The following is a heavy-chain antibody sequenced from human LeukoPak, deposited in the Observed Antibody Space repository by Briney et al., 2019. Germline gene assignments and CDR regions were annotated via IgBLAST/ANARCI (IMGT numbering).Heavy chain of an antibody. D-gene: IGHD2-2*01. CDR1: GGSISNYY. CDR2: KSVSGHT. V-gene: IGHV4-4*07. CDR3: ATEGQCGFTTCPGLES. J-gene: IGHJ4*02. Sequence: NPSETLSLTCTVSGGSISNYYWNWIRQPAGKGLEWIGRKSVSGHTNYRSSLESRVTMSVDTSKNQFSLRLSSVTTADTAVYYCATEGQCGFTTCPGLESWGQGTLVTVSS.